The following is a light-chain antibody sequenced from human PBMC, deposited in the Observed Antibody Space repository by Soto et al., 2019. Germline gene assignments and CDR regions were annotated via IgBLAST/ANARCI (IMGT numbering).Light chain of an antibody. Sequence: QPVLTQPASLSGSPGQPITISCTGTSSDIGAYDYVSWFQQHPFTAPKLMISEVNNRPSGVSNRFAGSKPCNTASLTIAGLQVEDEAEHFCFSFTTTSTHVFGTGTKVTVL. CDR2: EVN. CDR3: FSFTTTSTHV. V-gene: IGLV2-14*01. J-gene: IGLJ1*01. CDR1: SSDIGAYDY.